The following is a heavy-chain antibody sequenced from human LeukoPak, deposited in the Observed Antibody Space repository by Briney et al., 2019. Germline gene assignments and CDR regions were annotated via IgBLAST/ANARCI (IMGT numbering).Heavy chain of an antibody. Sequence: SETLSLTCTVSGYSISSGYYWGWIRQPPGKGLEWIGSIYHSGSTYYNPSLKSRVTISVDTSKNKFSLKLSSVTAADTAVYYCASPPFGVALGAFDIWGQGTMVTVSS. V-gene: IGHV4-38-2*02. CDR2: IYHSGST. CDR1: GYSISSGYY. J-gene: IGHJ3*02. D-gene: IGHD3-3*01. CDR3: ASPPFGVALGAFDI.